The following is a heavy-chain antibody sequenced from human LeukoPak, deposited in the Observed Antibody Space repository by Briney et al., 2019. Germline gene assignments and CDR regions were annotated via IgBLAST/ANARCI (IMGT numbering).Heavy chain of an antibody. CDR1: GYTFTSYG. V-gene: IGHV1-69*04. D-gene: IGHD1-1*01. J-gene: IGHJ4*02. Sequence: EASVKVSCKASGYTFTSYGISWVRQAPGQGLEWMGRIIPVLDSAKYAPKIQDRVTITADRSTSTAYMELNSLRSEDTAVYFCARDSGRPPTSFDYWGQGTLVTVSS. CDR3: ARDSGRPPTSFDY. CDR2: IIPVLDSA.